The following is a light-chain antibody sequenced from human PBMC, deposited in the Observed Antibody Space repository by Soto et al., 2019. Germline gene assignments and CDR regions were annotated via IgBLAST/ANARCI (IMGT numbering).Light chain of an antibody. V-gene: IGKV3-15*01. J-gene: IGKJ1*01. Sequence: VMTQSPATLSLSPGERATLSCRGSQSVSSNLAWYQQKPGQAPRLLIYGAYTRATGIPARFSGSGSGTEFTLTISSLQSEDFAVYYCQQYNNWPPWTFGQGTKVDIK. CDR3: QQYNNWPPWT. CDR2: GAY. CDR1: QSVSSN.